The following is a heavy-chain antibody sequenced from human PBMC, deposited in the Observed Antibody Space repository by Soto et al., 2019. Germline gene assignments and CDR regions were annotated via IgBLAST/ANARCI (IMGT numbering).Heavy chain of an antibody. CDR1: GFTFSSYW. Sequence: GGSLRLSCAASGFTFSSYWMSWVRQAPGKGLEWVANIKQDGSEKYYVDSVKGRFTISRDNAKNSLYLQMNSLRAEDTAVYYGASGRIRGAFDIWGQGTMVTVSS. CDR2: IKQDGSEK. V-gene: IGHV3-7*03. D-gene: IGHD1-26*01. J-gene: IGHJ3*02. CDR3: ASGRIRGAFDI.